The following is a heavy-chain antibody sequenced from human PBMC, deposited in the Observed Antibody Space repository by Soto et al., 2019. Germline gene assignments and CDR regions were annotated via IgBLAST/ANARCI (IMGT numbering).Heavy chain of an antibody. CDR3: AKNPGYYYDSTGYHFDY. CDR1: EFTFSNYA. J-gene: IGHJ4*02. Sequence: GGSLRVSCAASEFTFSNYAMSWVRQAPGKGLEWVSAISYGGGTTYYADSVKGRFTISRDNSKNTLYLQMNSLRAEDTAVYYCAKNPGYYYDSTGYHFDYWDQGP. CDR2: ISYGGGTT. D-gene: IGHD3-22*01. V-gene: IGHV3-23*01.